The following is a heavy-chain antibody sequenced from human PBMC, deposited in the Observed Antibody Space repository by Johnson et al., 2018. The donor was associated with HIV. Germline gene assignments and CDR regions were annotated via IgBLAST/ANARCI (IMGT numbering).Heavy chain of an antibody. CDR1: GFTFDDYA. D-gene: IGHD3-16*01. Sequence: VQLVESGGGVVRPGGSLRLSCAASGFTFDDYAMHWVRQVPGKGLEWVSGITWNSGSIGYADSVKGRFTISRDNAKNSLYLQMNSLRVEDTAFYYCAKDIGEEGAFDIWGQGTTVTVSS. CDR2: ITWNSGSI. J-gene: IGHJ3*02. V-gene: IGHV3-9*01. CDR3: AKDIGEEGAFDI.